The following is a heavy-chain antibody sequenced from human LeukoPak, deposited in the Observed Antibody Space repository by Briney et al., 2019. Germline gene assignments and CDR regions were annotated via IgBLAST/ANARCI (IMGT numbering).Heavy chain of an antibody. Sequence: PGGSLRLSCAASGFTFSSYGMHWVRQAPGKGLEWVAFIRYDGSNKYYADSVKGRFTISRDNSKNTLYLQMNSLRAEDTALYYCAKGVSSSGWYKWMTSNLVDYYYYMDVWGKGTTVTISS. CDR2: IRYDGSNK. J-gene: IGHJ6*03. D-gene: IGHD6-19*01. CDR1: GFTFSSYG. CDR3: AKGVSSSGWYKWMTSNLVDYYYYMDV. V-gene: IGHV3-30*02.